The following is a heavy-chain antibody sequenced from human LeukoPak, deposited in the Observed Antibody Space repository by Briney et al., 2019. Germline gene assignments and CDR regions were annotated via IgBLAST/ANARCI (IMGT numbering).Heavy chain of an antibody. D-gene: IGHD4-11*01. J-gene: IGHJ4*02. CDR2: ISSSSSTK. Sequence: GGSLRLSCAASGFTFSTYNINWVRQAPGKGLEWVSYISSSSSTKYYAESVKGRFTISRDDAKNSLYLQMNSLRAEDTAVYYCARASSNLPDYWGQGTLVTVSS. V-gene: IGHV3-48*01. CDR3: ARASSNLPDY. CDR1: GFTFSTYN.